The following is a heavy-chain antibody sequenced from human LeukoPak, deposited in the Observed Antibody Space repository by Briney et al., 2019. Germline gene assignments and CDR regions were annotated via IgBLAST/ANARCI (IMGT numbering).Heavy chain of an antibody. V-gene: IGHV4-59*01. J-gene: IGHJ4*02. CDR1: GGSISSYY. Sequence: SETLSLTCTVSGGSISSYYWSWIRQPPGKGLKWIGNIYYSGYTTYSPSLRSRVTISVDTSKNQFSLKLSSVTAADTAVYYCARVSSDYGDYVTYYFDYWGQGTLVTVSS. CDR2: IYYSGYT. CDR3: ARVSSDYGDYVTYYFDY. D-gene: IGHD4-17*01.